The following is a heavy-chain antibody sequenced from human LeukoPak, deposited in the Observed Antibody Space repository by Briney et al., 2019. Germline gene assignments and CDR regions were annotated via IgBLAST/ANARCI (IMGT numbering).Heavy chain of an antibody. CDR2: IYYSGST. CDR3: ARQQLSQLYYFDY. J-gene: IGHJ4*02. V-gene: IGHV4-59*01. D-gene: IGHD6-13*01. CDR1: VGSISSYY. Sequence: SETLSLTCIVSVGSISSYYWSWIRQPPAKGLEWIGYIYYSGSTNYNPSLKRRVTISVDTSKNQFSLKLSSVTAADTAVYYCARQQLSQLYYFDYWGQGTLVTVSS.